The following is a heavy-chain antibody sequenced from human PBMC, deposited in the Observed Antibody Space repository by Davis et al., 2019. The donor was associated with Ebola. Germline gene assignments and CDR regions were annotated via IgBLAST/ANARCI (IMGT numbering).Heavy chain of an antibody. J-gene: IGHJ6*02. CDR2: IKEDGSEK. D-gene: IGHD3-16*01. V-gene: IGHV3-7*01. Sequence: GESLKISCAGSGLTFSNYWMSWVRQAPGKGLEWVANIKEDGSEKYYVDSVKGRFTISRDNAKNSLYLEMKSLRAEDTAVYYCATWARAYYYYGMDVWGQGTTVTVSS. CDR1: GLTFSNYW. CDR3: ATWARAYYYYGMDV.